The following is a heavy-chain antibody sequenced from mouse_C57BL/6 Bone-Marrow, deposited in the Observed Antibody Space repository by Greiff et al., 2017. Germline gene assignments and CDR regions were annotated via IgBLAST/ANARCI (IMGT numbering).Heavy chain of an antibody. D-gene: IGHD2-4*01. CDR1: GYTFTSYG. V-gene: IGHV1-81*01. Sequence: VQLQQSGAELARPGASVKLSCKASGYTFTSYGISWVKQRTGQGLAWIGEIYPRSGNTYYTEKFKGKATLTVDKSSSTAYMQLSSLTSEDSAVYYCALYDYDEAWFAYWGQGTLVTVSA. CDR2: IYPRSGNT. J-gene: IGHJ3*01. CDR3: ALYDYDEAWFAY.